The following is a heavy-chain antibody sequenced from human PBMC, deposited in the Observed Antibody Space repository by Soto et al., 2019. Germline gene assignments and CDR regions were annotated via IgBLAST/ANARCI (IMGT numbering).Heavy chain of an antibody. Sequence: QVQLQESGPGLVKPSQTLSLTCSVSGASISSGDYYWSWIRQHPGKGLEWIGYIYDSGSTYYNPSLKSRVTISVETSKNQFSLKLSSVTAADTAVYYCASIYDSSGYYYGNNWFDPWGQGTLVTVSS. D-gene: IGHD3-22*01. J-gene: IGHJ5*02. CDR2: IYDSGST. CDR1: GASISSGDYY. CDR3: ASIYDSSGYYYGNNWFDP. V-gene: IGHV4-31*03.